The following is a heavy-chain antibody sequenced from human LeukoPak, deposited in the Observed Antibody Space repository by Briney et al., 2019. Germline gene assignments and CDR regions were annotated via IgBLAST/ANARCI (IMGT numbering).Heavy chain of an antibody. V-gene: IGHV3-23*01. J-gene: IGHJ6*03. CDR1: GFTFSSYA. CDR3: AKEVVPAGYYYYYMDV. Sequence: PGGSLRLSCAASGFTFSSYAMSWVRQAPGKGLEWVSAISGSGGSTYYADSVKGRFTISRDNSKNTLYLQMNSLRAEDTAVYYCAKEVVPAGYYYYYMDVWGKGTTVTVSS. CDR2: ISGSGGST. D-gene: IGHD2-2*01.